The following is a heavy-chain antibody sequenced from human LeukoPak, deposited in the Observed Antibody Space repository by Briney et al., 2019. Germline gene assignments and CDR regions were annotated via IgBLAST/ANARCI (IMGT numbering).Heavy chain of an antibody. D-gene: IGHD2-2*02. V-gene: IGHV4-34*01. CDR3: ARGLYCSSTSCYTGDIVATTQYYFDY. J-gene: IGHJ4*02. CDR2: INHSGST. Sequence: SETLSLTCTVSGGSISSYYWSWIRQPPGKGLEWIGEINHSGSTNYNPSLKSRVTISVDTSKNQFSLKLSSVTAADTAVYYCARGLYCSSTSCYTGDIVATTQYYFDYWGQGTLVTVSS. CDR1: GGSISSYY.